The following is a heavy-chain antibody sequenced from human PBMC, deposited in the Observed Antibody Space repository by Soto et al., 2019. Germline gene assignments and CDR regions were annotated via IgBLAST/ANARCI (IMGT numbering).Heavy chain of an antibody. Sequence: EVQLLESGGGLVQPGGSLRLSCAASGFTFSSYAMSWVRQAPGKGLEWVSTISGSGGRTYYADSVKGRFAISRDNSQNALYLQKNSMRAEDAAIYYCAKTAGDYPNWYFVLWGRGTLVTVSS. CDR1: GFTFSSYA. CDR3: AKTAGDYPNWYFVL. D-gene: IGHD4-17*01. CDR2: ISGSGGRT. V-gene: IGHV3-23*01. J-gene: IGHJ2*01.